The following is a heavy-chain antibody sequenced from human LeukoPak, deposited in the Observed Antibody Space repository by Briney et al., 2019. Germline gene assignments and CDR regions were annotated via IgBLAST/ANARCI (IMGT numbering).Heavy chain of an antibody. CDR3: ARGTFTRYSRSQPYYYYYYMDV. CDR2: IHTSGST. CDR1: GGSISSYY. J-gene: IGHJ6*03. V-gene: IGHV4-4*07. Sequence: SETLSPTCTVSGGSISSYYWSWIRQPAGKGLEWIGRIHTSGSTNYNPSLKSRVTMSLDTSKNQFSLKLSSVTAADTAVYYCARGTFTRYSRSQPYYYYYYMDVWGKGTTVTVSS. D-gene: IGHD6-13*01.